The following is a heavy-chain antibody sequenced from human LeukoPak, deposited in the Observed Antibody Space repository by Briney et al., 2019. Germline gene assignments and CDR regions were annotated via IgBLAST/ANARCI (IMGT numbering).Heavy chain of an antibody. V-gene: IGHV3-33*01. CDR2: IWYDGSNK. J-gene: IGHJ4*02. Sequence: GGSLRLSCAASGFTFSSYGMHWVRQAPGKGLEWVAVIWYDGSNKYYADSVKGRFTISRDNSKNTLYLQMNSLRAEDTAVYYCARDFSGASSGYVSYWGQGTLVTVSS. CDR3: ARDFSGASSGYVSY. D-gene: IGHD3-22*01. CDR1: GFTFSSYG.